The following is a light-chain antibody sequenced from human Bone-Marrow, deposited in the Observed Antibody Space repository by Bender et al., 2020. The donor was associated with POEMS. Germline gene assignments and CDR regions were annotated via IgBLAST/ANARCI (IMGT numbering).Light chain of an antibody. Sequence: SYELTQPPSVSVSPGQTATITCSGEKLGEESACWYQQKPGQSPVVVIYQDTKRPSGIPERFSGSTSGNTASLTISGTQTMEEADYYCQSWGSNTAVFGGGTKLTVL. V-gene: IGLV3-1*01. J-gene: IGLJ2*01. CDR1: KLGEES. CDR3: QSWGSNTAV. CDR2: QDT.